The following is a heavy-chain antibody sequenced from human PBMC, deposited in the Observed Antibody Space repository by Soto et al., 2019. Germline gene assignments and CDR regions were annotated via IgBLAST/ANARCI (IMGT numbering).Heavy chain of an antibody. CDR3: ARAPHYYYYGMDV. J-gene: IGHJ6*02. V-gene: IGHV4-31*02. Sequence: LCGGSISSGGYYWSWIRQHPGKGLEWIGYIYYSGSTYYNPSLKSRVTISVDTSKNQFSLKLSSVTAADTAVYYCARAPHYYYYGMDVWGQGTTVTVS. CDR1: GGSISSGGYY. CDR2: IYYSGST.